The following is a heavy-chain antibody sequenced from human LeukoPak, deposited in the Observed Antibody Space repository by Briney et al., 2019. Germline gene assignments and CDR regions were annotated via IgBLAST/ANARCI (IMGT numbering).Heavy chain of an antibody. Sequence: GGSLRLSCAASGFTFSNYDMSWVRQAPGKGLECVSVISGSGGSTYYADSVKGRFTISRDNSKNTLYLQMNSLRAEDTAVYYCAKDRVAARRVDASDIWGQGTMVTVSS. D-gene: IGHD6-6*01. J-gene: IGHJ3*02. CDR1: GFTFSNYD. CDR3: AKDRVAARRVDASDI. V-gene: IGHV3-23*01. CDR2: ISGSGGST.